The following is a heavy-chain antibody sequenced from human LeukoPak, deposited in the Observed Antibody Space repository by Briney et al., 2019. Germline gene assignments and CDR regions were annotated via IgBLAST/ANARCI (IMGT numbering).Heavy chain of an antibody. CDR3: ARGGYCSSTSCLELDY. Sequence: SETLSLTCTVSGGSISSYYWSWIRQPPGKGLEWIGYIYYSGSTNYNPSLKSRVTISVDTSKNQFSLKLSSVTAADTAVYYCARGGYCSSTSCLELDYWGQGTLVTVSS. V-gene: IGHV4-59*08. J-gene: IGHJ4*02. CDR1: GGSISSYY. D-gene: IGHD2-2*01. CDR2: IYYSGST.